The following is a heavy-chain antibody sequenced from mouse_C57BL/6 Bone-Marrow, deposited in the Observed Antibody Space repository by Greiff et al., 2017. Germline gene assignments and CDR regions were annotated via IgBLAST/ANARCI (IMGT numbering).Heavy chain of an antibody. Sequence: VKLMESGAELVRPGASVKLSCKASGYTFTDYYINWVKQRPGQGLEWIARIYPGSGNTYYNEKFKGKTTLTAEKSSSTASMQLSSLTSEDSAVYFCARRNYVLAMDYWGQGTSVTVSS. V-gene: IGHV1-76*01. CDR3: ARRNYVLAMDY. CDR1: GYTFTDYY. J-gene: IGHJ4*01. D-gene: IGHD2-1*01. CDR2: IYPGSGNT.